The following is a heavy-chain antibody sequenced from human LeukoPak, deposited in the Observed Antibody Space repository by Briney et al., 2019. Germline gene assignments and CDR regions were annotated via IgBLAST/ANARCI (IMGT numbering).Heavy chain of an antibody. V-gene: IGHV4-31*03. Sequence: SQTLSLTCTVSGASISGGGFFWSWIRQPPGKALEWIGHIHYSGGTHYRPSLKSRVTISVDTSKNQFSLRLSSVTAADTAVYFCARGGYVAGWFDPWGQGTLVIVSS. J-gene: IGHJ5*02. CDR2: IHYSGGT. CDR1: GASISGGGFF. D-gene: IGHD1-1*01. CDR3: ARGGYVAGWFDP.